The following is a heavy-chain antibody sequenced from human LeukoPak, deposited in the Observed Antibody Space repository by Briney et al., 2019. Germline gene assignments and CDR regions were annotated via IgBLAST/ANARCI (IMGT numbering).Heavy chain of an antibody. CDR3: AKDRGVEMAIQAGADY. Sequence: GGSLRLSCAASGFTFSSYGMHWVRQAPGKGLEWVAFIRYDGSNKYYADSVKGRFTISRDNSKNTLYLQMNSLRAEDTAVYYCAKDRGVEMAIQAGADYWGQGTLVTVSS. J-gene: IGHJ4*02. CDR2: IRYDGSNK. CDR1: GFTFSSYG. D-gene: IGHD5-24*01. V-gene: IGHV3-30*02.